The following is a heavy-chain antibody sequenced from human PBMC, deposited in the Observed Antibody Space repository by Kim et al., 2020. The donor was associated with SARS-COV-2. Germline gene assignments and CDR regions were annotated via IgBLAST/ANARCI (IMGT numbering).Heavy chain of an antibody. V-gene: IGHV5-51*01. J-gene: IGHJ5*02. CDR3: ARQDYGDNWFDP. D-gene: IGHD4-17*01. Sequence: SSPAFQGQCTISADKSISTAYLQWSSLKASDTAMYYCARQDYGDNWFDPWGQGTLVTVSS.